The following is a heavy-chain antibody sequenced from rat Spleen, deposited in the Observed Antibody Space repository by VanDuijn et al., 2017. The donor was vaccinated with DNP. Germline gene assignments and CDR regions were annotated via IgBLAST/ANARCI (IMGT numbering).Heavy chain of an antibody. CDR3: ARQGGGPHY. Sequence: QVQLKESGPGLVQPSQTLSLTCTVSGFSLTSYGVSWVRQPPGKGLEWIAAISSGGSTYYNSALKSRLSISRDTSKSQVFLKMNSLRSEDTATYYCARQGGGPHYWGQGVMVTVSS. CDR1: GFSLTSYG. CDR2: ISSGGST. V-gene: IGHV2S12*01. D-gene: IGHD3-1*01. J-gene: IGHJ2*01.